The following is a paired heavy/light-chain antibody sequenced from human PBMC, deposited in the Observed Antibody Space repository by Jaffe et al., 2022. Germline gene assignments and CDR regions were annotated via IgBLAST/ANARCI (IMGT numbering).Light chain of an antibody. CDR1: QSVSRY. V-gene: IGKV3-11*01. CDR3: QQRRNWPIT. Sequence: EIVLTQSPATLSLSPGERATLSCRASQSVSRYLAWYQQKHGQAPRLLIYDASNRATGVPARFSGSGSGTDFTLTISSLEPEDFAVYYCQQRRNWPITFGGGTKVEIK. CDR2: DAS. J-gene: IGKJ4*01.
Heavy chain of an antibody. CDR2: IKSKAYGGTT. CDR1: GFTFSDYA. V-gene: IGHV3-49*03. Sequence: DVRLVDSGGDLVRPGRSLRLSCTASGFTFSDYALSWFRQTPGKGLEWVGFIKSKAYGGTTEYAAAVKGRFTISRDDSKGVAYLQMNSLKNEDRGMYYCTRHDYGDNADFDYWGQGTLVAVSS. D-gene: IGHD4-17*01. CDR3: TRHDYGDNADFDY. J-gene: IGHJ4*02.